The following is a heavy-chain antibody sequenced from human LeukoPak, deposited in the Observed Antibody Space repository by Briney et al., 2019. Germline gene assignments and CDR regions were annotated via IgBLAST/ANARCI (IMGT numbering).Heavy chain of an antibody. Sequence: GGSLRLSCAASGFTFSSYAMHWVRQAPGKGLEWVAVISYDGSNKYYADSVKGRFTISRDNSKNTLYLQMNSLGAEDTAVYYCARETTAADYYDSWGQGTMVTVSS. V-gene: IGHV3-30-3*01. CDR2: ISYDGSNK. D-gene: IGHD3-10*01. J-gene: IGHJ3*02. CDR3: ARETTAADYYDS. CDR1: GFTFSSYA.